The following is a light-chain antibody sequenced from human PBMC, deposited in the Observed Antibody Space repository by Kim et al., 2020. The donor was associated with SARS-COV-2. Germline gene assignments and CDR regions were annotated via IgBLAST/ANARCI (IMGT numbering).Light chain of an antibody. CDR2: DVI. V-gene: IGLV2-14*03. CDR3: SSYTARNTWI. J-gene: IGLJ6*01. Sequence: GQSFTISCSGSSSDVGGYDYVSWYQQFPGEAPKIIIYDVIKRPSGVPDRFLGSKSGNTAFLTISGLHVEDEAVYHCSSYTARNTWIFGGGTKVTVL. CDR1: SSDVGGYDY.